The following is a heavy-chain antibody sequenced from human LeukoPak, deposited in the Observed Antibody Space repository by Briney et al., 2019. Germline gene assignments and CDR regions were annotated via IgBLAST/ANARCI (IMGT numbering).Heavy chain of an antibody. CDR1: GFTFSNYR. V-gene: IGHV3-7*05. J-gene: IGHJ4*02. Sequence: PGGSLRLSCAASGFTFSNYRMSWVRQAPGKGLEWVANIKQDGGEKYYVDSVKGRFTISRDNAKNSLYLQMNSLRAEDTAVYFCAKGAAIAANICEYWGQGTLVTVSS. CDR2: IKQDGGEK. D-gene: IGHD2-15*01. CDR3: AKGAAIAANICEY.